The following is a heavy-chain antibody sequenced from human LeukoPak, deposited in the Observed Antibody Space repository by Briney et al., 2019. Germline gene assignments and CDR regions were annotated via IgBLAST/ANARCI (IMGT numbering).Heavy chain of an antibody. D-gene: IGHD2/OR15-2a*01. Sequence: PGGTLRLSCAASGFTFSSYAMIWVRQAPGKGLEWVSAISGSGGVTYYTDSVKGRFTISRDNYKNTLYLHMDSLRADDTAVYDCAKDSPVSSVSQGYFDYWGQGILVTVSS. CDR2: ISGSGGVT. J-gene: IGHJ4*02. CDR3: AKDSPVSSVSQGYFDY. CDR1: GFTFSSYA. V-gene: IGHV3-23*01.